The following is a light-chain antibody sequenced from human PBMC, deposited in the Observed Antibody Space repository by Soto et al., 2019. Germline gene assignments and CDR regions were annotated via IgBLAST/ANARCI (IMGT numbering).Light chain of an antibody. CDR2: GAS. CDR3: QHYNSWPLT. J-gene: IGKJ1*01. V-gene: IGKV3-15*01. CDR1: QSVSSN. Sequence: EIVLTQSPATVSVSPGERASLSCRASQSVSSNLAWYQQSPGQAPRLLIYGASARATGVPARFSGSGSGTDFTLTISGLQSEDFALYSCQHYNSWPLTFGQGTKVEVK.